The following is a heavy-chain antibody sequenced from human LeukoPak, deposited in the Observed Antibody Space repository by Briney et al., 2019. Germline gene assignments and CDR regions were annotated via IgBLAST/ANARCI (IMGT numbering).Heavy chain of an antibody. D-gene: IGHD3-22*01. CDR3: ARDDDTSSHYSLFQY. CDR2: FWAHGRSE. Sequence: GGSLRLSCAASGFTLTKYGMHWVRQAPGKGLEWVAVFWAHGRSEYYSDSVKGRFSISRDTSRSTVHPQVNSLRAEDTAVYYCARDDDTSSHYSLFQYWGQGTRVTVSS. J-gene: IGHJ4*02. V-gene: IGHV3-33*01. CDR1: GFTLTKYG.